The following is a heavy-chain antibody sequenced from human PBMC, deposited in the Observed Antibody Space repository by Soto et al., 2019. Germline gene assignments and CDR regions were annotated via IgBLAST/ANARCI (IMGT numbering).Heavy chain of an antibody. CDR1: GFTADDYA. J-gene: IGHJ4*02. CDR3: ANDIKWGGMTTIHYFDS. CDR2: ISSNSDTI. V-gene: IGHV3-9*02. Sequence: EVQLVESGGGLVQPGRSLRLSCVASGFTADDYALHWVRQAPGKGLEWVSGISSNSDTIHYADSVKVRFTISRDNAKNSLFMQMNSLRPADTAVYYCANDIKWGGMTTIHYFDSWGQGTLVTVSS. D-gene: IGHD4-17*01.